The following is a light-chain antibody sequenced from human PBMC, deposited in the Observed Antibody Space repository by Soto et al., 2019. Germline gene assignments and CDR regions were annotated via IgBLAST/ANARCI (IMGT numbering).Light chain of an antibody. CDR3: QSYDNSLSIAL. CDR1: SSNIGAGYD. J-gene: IGLJ2*01. CDR2: GNS. V-gene: IGLV1-40*01. Sequence: QSVLTQPPSVSGAPGQRVTISCTGSSSNIGAGYDVHWYQQLPGTAPKLLIYGNSNRPSGVPDRFSGSKSGTSASLAITGLQAEDEADYYCQSYDNSLSIALFGGGTKVTVL.